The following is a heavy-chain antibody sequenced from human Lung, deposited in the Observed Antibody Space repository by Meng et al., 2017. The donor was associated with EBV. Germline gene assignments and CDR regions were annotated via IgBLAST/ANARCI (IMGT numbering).Heavy chain of an antibody. CDR3: ARLSGTGWCDP. CDR2: ISSGNSYI. CDR1: GFIFSNYN. D-gene: IGHD1-7*01. Sequence: EVQLVESGGGLVKPGESLRLSCAASGFIFSNYNMNWVRQAPGKGLEWVSSISSGNSYIYYADSVKGRFTISRDSAKNSLSLQMNSLRAEDTAVYYCARLSGTGWCDPWGQGTLVTVSS. V-gene: IGHV3-21*02. J-gene: IGHJ5*02.